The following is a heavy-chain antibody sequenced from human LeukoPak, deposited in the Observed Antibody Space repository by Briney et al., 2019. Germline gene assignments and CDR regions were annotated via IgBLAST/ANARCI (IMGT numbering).Heavy chain of an antibody. J-gene: IGHJ3*02. V-gene: IGHV4-39*01. Sequence: SETLSLTCTVSGGSISSSSYYWGWIRQPPGKGLEWIGSIYYSGSTYYNPSLKSRVTISVDTSKNQFSLKLSSVTAADTAVYYCARHIEKPWEPDAFDIWGQGTMVTVSS. CDR3: ARHIEKPWEPDAFDI. CDR1: GGSISSSSYY. D-gene: IGHD1-26*01. CDR2: IYYSGST.